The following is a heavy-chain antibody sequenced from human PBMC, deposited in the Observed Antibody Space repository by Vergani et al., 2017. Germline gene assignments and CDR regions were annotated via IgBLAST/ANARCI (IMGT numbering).Heavy chain of an antibody. CDR1: GASIRSSNYY. V-gene: IGHV4-39*01. CDR2: IYYSGST. Sequence: QLQLQESGPGLVKPSATPSLTCSVSGASIRSSNYYWGWIRQPPGKGLEWIASIYYSGSTYYNPSLKSRVTISVDTSKNQFSLKLSSVTAADTAVYFCARHSXVEWLVKLGWIDPWGQGILVTVSS. D-gene: IGHD6-19*01. J-gene: IGHJ5*02. CDR3: ARHSXVEWLVKLGWIDP.